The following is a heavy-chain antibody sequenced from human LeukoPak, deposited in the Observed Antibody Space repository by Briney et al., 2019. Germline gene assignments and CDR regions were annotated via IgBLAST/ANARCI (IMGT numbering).Heavy chain of an antibody. Sequence: GASVKVFCRASGYTLTVYYMHWVRQAPGQGLEWMGWMNPNSGGTKSAQKFQGRVTMTRDTSISTAYMELSRLTSDDTAMYYCARDKLGLGELSLYDQWGQGTLVTVSS. V-gene: IGHV1-2*02. D-gene: IGHD3-16*02. CDR2: MNPNSGGT. J-gene: IGHJ5*02. CDR1: GYTLTVYY. CDR3: ARDKLGLGELSLYDQ.